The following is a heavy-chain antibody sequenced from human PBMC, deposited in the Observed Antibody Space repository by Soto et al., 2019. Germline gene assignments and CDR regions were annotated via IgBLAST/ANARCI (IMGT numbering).Heavy chain of an antibody. Sequence: GGSLRLSCAASGFTFSSYWMSWVRQAPGKGLEWVANIKQDGSEKYYVDSVKGRFTISRDNAKNSLYLQMNSLRAEDTAVYYCARDLTPYCSSTSCYFYWGQGTLVTVSS. J-gene: IGHJ4*02. V-gene: IGHV3-7*05. D-gene: IGHD2-2*01. CDR3: ARDLTPYCSSTSCYFY. CDR1: GFTFSSYW. CDR2: IKQDGSEK.